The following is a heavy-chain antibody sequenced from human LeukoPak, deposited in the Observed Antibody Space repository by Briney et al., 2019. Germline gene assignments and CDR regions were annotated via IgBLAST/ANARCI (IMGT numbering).Heavy chain of an antibody. CDR3: ARYLASSSWYRDRYYYYGMDV. D-gene: IGHD6-13*01. J-gene: IGHJ6*02. V-gene: IGHV4-59*01. CDR2: IYYSGST. Sequence: PSETLSLTCTVSGGSISSCYWSWIRQPPGKGLEWIGYIYYSGSTNYNPSLKSRVTISVDTSKNQFSLKLSSVTAADTAVYYCARYLASSSWYRDRYYYYGMDVWGQGTTVTVSS. CDR1: GGSISSCY.